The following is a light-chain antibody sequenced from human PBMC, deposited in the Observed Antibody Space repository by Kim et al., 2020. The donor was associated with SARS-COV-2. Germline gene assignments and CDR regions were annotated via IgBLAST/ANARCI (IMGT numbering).Light chain of an antibody. CDR1: NIGRKS. J-gene: IGLJ1*01. V-gene: IGLV3-21*01. Sequence: SYELTQSPPVSVAPGQTAWITCGGNNIGRKSVHWYQQRSGQAPVVVISYDTGRPSGIPERFSGSNSGNTATLTISRVEAGDEADYYCQVWDTSSDQYVFGSGTKDTVL. CDR3: QVWDTSSDQYV. CDR2: YDT.